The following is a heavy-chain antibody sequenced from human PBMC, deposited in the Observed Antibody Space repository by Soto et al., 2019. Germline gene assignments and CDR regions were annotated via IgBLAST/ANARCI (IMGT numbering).Heavy chain of an antibody. CDR3: VRPRPSGENYGMDV. J-gene: IGHJ6*02. Sequence: VQLVESGGGLIQPGGSLRLSCVASGLTVSQNYMAWVRQAPEMGPQWVSVLYAEGSTYYTESVKGRFTISRDPSKNTLFLQMDGLRAEDTAVSYCVRPRPSGENYGMDVWGQGTTVTVSS. V-gene: IGHV3-53*01. CDR1: GLTVSQNY. CDR2: LYAEGST. D-gene: IGHD1-26*01.